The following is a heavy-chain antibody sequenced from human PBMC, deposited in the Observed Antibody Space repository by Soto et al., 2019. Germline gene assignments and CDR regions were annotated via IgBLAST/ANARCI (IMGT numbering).Heavy chain of an antibody. CDR3: ARGRDHRDTAIVWFDP. J-gene: IGHJ5*02. CDR2: INHSGST. CDR1: GGSFSGYY. D-gene: IGHD5-18*01. Sequence: SETLSLTCAVYGGSFSGYYWSWIRQPPGKGLEWIGEINHSGSTNYNPSLKSRVTISVDTSKNQFSLKLSSVTTADTAVYYCARGRDHRDTAIVWFDPWGQGTLVTVSS. V-gene: IGHV4-34*01.